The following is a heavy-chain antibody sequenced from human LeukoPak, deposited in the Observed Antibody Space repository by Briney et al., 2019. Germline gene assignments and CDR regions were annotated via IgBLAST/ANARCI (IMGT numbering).Heavy chain of an antibody. Sequence: SQTLSLTCAISGDSVSSNSAAWNWIRQSPSRGLEWLGRTYYRSKWYNDYAVSVKSRITINPDTSKNQFSLQLNSVTPEDTAVYYCARGTAVAGTGSAEYFQHWGQGTLVTVSS. CDR3: ARGTAVAGTGSAEYFQH. CDR2: TYYRSKWYN. CDR1: GDSVSSNSAA. V-gene: IGHV6-1*01. D-gene: IGHD6-19*01. J-gene: IGHJ1*01.